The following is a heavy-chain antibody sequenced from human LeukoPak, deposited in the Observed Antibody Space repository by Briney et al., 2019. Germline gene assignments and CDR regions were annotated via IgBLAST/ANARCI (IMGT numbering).Heavy chain of an antibody. V-gene: IGHV4-34*01. Sequence: PSETLSLTCGVSGGSLSFYYWSWIRQSPGKGLEWIAEISQNGDSNYNMSLKSRVTISVDTSKNQFSLKLSSVTAADTAVYYCARAPITMVRGVIIEDPFDYWGQGTLVTVSS. CDR3: ARAPITMVRGVIIEDPFDY. CDR2: ISQNGDS. CDR1: GGSLSFYY. J-gene: IGHJ4*02. D-gene: IGHD3-10*01.